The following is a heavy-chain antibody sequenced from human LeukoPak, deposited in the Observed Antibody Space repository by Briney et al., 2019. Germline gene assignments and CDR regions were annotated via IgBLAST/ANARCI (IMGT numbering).Heavy chain of an antibody. V-gene: IGHV3-21*01. CDR1: GFTFNTYG. D-gene: IGHD3-10*02. J-gene: IGHJ4*02. CDR2: IGPGPSHT. Sequence: GESLRLSCAASGFTFNTYGMNWVRQAPGKGLEWLSYIGPGPSHTYYADSVRGRFVISRDDAKSSLYLQMSSLRAEDTAVYYCARDYVTMAPVYGGLGTLVTVSS. CDR3: ARDYVTMAPVY.